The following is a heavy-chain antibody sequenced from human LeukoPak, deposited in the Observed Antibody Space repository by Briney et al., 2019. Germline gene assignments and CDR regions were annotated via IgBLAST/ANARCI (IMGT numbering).Heavy chain of an antibody. V-gene: IGHV3-33*01. CDR2: IWYDGSNK. Sequence: PGRSLRLSCAASGFTFSSYGMHWVRQAPGKGLEWVAVIWYDGSNKYYADSVKGRFTISRDNAKNSLYLQMNVLRAEDTAVYYCARGLCSTTSCAFDPWGQGTLVTVSS. CDR1: GFTFSSYG. CDR3: ARGLCSTTSCAFDP. D-gene: IGHD2-2*01. J-gene: IGHJ5*02.